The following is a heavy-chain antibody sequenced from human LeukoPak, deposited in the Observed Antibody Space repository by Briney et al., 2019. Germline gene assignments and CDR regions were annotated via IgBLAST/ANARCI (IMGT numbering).Heavy chain of an antibody. J-gene: IGHJ4*02. V-gene: IGHV4-61*08. CDR3: ARTVRGLLDY. D-gene: IGHD3-10*01. CDR1: GDSVSSGGYY. Sequence: PSETLSLTCTVSGDSVSSGGYYWSWIRQPPGKGLEWIGYIYYSGSTNYNPSLKSRVTISVDTSKNQFSLKLSSVTAADTAVYYCARTVRGLLDYWGQGTLVTVSS. CDR2: IYYSGST.